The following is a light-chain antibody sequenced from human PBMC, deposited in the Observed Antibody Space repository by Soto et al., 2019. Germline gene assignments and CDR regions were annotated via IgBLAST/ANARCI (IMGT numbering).Light chain of an antibody. V-gene: IGKV1-9*01. Sequence: GDRVSITCRASQDVTTYLAWYQQKPGKAPKLLIYAASTLQSGVPSRFSGSGSGTEFTLTIGSLQPEDFATYYCQHLHSYPLTFGGGTKVEIK. J-gene: IGKJ4*01. CDR2: AAS. CDR3: QHLHSYPLT. CDR1: QDVTTY.